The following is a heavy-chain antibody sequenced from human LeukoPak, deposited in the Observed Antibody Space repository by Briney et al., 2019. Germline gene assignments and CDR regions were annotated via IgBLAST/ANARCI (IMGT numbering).Heavy chain of an antibody. CDR3: ARDPLSSSSFDL. V-gene: IGHV3-48*01. J-gene: IGHJ4*02. CDR2: ISSRSATI. Sequence: PGGSLRLSCAASGFTFSSYSMNWVRQAPGKGLEWVSYISSRSATIYYADSVKGRFTISRDNAKNSLYLQMNSLRAEDTPVYYCARDPLSSSSFDLWGQGTLVTVSS. CDR1: GFTFSSYS. D-gene: IGHD6-13*01.